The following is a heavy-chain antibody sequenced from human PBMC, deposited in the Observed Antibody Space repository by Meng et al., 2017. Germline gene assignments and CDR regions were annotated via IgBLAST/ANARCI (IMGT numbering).Heavy chain of an antibody. CDR1: GFTFSSYW. CDR3: GRASWGGVDQ. D-gene: IGHD3-10*01. CDR2: IKSDGSNT. J-gene: IGHJ5*02. Sequence: GQLVGSGGGLVQPGGSLRLSCAASGFTFSSYWMHWVRQAPGKGLECVSRIKSDGSNTNYAESVKGRFTISRDNAQNTLYLQMNSLRAEDTAVYYCGRASWGGVDQWGQGTLVTVSS. V-gene: IGHV3-74*01.